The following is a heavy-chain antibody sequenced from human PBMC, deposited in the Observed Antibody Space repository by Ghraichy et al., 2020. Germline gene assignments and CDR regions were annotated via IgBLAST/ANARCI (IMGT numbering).Heavy chain of an antibody. Sequence: ASVKVSCKASGYTFTGYYMHWVRQAPGQGLEWMGWINPNSGGTNYAQKFQGRVTMTRDTSISTAYMELSRLRSDDTAVYYCARDVTYCSSTSCYTEGDWFDPWGQGTLVTVSS. D-gene: IGHD2-2*02. CDR2: INPNSGGT. CDR3: ARDVTYCSSTSCYTEGDWFDP. CDR1: GYTFTGYY. J-gene: IGHJ5*02. V-gene: IGHV1-2*02.